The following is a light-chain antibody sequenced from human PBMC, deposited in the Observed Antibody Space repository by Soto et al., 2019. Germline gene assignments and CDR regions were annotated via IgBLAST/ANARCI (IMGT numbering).Light chain of an antibody. CDR3: SSYTSSGTYV. CDR1: SNDVGGYNY. CDR2: DVS. V-gene: IGLV2-14*01. J-gene: IGLJ1*01. Sequence: QSALTQPASVSGSPGQSITISCTGTSNDVGGYNYVSWYQQHPGKAPKVMVHDVSDRPSGVSNRFSGSKSGNTASLTISGLQAEDEADYYCSSYTSSGTYVFGSGTKLTVL.